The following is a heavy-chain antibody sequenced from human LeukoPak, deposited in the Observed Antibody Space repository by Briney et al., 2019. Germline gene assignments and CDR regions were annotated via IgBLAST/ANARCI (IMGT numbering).Heavy chain of an antibody. D-gene: IGHD3-10*01. J-gene: IGHJ4*02. CDR1: GFTFAGSS. Sequence: GGSLRLSCGASGFTFAGSSMVWVRQAPGKGLEWVSGISGSGDNTIYADSVKGRFTISRDNSKNTVFLPMRSLRAEDTAVYYCARDLGGFTGVQGVFDYWGQGTLVTISS. CDR3: ARDLGGFTGVQGVFDY. CDR2: ISGSGDNT. V-gene: IGHV3-23*01.